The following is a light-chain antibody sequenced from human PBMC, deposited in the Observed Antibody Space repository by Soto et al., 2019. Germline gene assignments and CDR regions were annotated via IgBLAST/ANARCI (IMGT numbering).Light chain of an antibody. CDR3: QQYYTTPPYT. J-gene: IGKJ2*01. Sequence: DIVMTQSPDSLAVSLGERAAINCKSSQSILFTSNNKNYLAWYQQKPGQPPKLLIYWASTRESGVPDRFSGSGSGTDFTLTIRSLQAEDVAVYYCQQYYTTPPYTFGQGTKVEIK. V-gene: IGKV4-1*01. CDR1: QSILFTSNNKNY. CDR2: WAS.